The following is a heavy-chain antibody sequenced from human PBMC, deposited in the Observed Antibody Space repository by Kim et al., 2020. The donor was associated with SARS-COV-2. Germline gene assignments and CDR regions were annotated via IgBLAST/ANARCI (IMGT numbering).Heavy chain of an antibody. CDR1: GGSISSSSYY. Sequence: SETLSLTCTVSGGSISSSSYYWGWIRQPPGKGLEWIGSIYYSGSTYYNPSLKSRVTISVDTSKNQFSLKLSSVTAADTAVYYCARGMRVAAAGPLGYWGQGTQVTVSS. J-gene: IGHJ4*02. D-gene: IGHD6-13*01. V-gene: IGHV4-39*07. CDR2: IYYSGST. CDR3: ARGMRVAAAGPLGY.